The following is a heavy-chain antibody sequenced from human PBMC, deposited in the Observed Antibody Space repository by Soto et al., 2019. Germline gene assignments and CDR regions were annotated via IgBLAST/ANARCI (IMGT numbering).Heavy chain of an antibody. CDR3: AXHSYYDFWPGHYYYLDF. J-gene: IGHJ4*02. V-gene: IGHV5-51*01. CDR1: GCSFTIYW. CDR2: IYPGDSDT. Sequence: PGESLKISCKGSGCSFTIYWIGWVRQTPGKGLEWMGIIYPGDSDTRYSPSFQGQVTISADNSKNTLYLQMDSLRAEDTAVYYCAXHSYYDFWPGHYYYLDFWGQGTLVTVSS. D-gene: IGHD3-3*01.